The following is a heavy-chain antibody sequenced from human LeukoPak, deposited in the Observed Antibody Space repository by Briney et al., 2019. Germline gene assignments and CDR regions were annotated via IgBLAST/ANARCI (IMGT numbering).Heavy chain of an antibody. CDR3: ASGRISSGWHYFDY. CDR1: GGTFSSYA. V-gene: IGHV1-69*04. D-gene: IGHD6-19*01. CDR2: IIPILGIA. Sequence: ASVKVSCKASGGTFSSYAISWVRQAPGQGLEWMGRIIPILGIANYAQKFQGRVTITADKSTSTAYMELSSLRSEDTAVYYCASGRISSGWHYFDYWGQGTLVTVSS. J-gene: IGHJ4*02.